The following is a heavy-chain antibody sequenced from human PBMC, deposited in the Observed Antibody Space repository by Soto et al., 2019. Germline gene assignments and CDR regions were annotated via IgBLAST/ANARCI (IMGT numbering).Heavy chain of an antibody. D-gene: IGHD1-20*01. CDR3: ARSIRGPRRFNGMDV. J-gene: IGHJ6*02. V-gene: IGHV2-70*13. CDR1: GFSLTSPGMC. Sequence: SGPTLVNPTETLTLTCTFSGFSLTSPGMCVSWIRQPPGKALESLALIERDDDDKYYSTSLKTRLTISKDTRKNQVVLTMANMDRADTGTYYCARSIRGPRRFNGMDVWGQGTTVTVSS. CDR2: IERDDDDK.